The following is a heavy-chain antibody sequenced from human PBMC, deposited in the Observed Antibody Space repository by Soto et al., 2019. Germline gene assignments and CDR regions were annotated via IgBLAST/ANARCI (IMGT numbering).Heavy chain of an antibody. V-gene: IGHV1-69*12. Sequence: VQLVQSGPELKKPGSSVKVSCRASGGTIRTYTISWVRQAPGQGLEWMGAFIPIFPAPNFAQKFKDRITITADDSTNTAFMELSSLTSEDTALYYCATGEVVPAYPNWLDTWGQGSLVTVSS. D-gene: IGHD2-15*01. CDR3: ATGEVVPAYPNWLDT. CDR2: FIPIFPAP. J-gene: IGHJ5*02. CDR1: GGTIRTYT.